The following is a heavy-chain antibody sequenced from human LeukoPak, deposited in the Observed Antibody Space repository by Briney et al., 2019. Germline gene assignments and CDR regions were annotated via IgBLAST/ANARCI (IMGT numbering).Heavy chain of an antibody. Sequence: SETLSLTCTVSGGSITNYYWSWIRQPPGKGLEWIGYIYYSGSTNYNPSLKSRVTISVDTSKNQFSLKLSSVTAADTAVYYCARAVYCSSTSCYFDYWGQGTLVTVSS. CDR3: ARAVYCSSTSCYFDY. CDR1: GGSITNYY. D-gene: IGHD2-2*01. J-gene: IGHJ4*02. V-gene: IGHV4-59*08. CDR2: IYYSGST.